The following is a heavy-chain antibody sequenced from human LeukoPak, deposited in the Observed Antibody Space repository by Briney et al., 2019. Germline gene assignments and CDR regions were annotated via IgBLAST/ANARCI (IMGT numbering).Heavy chain of an antibody. CDR1: GFTFSSYG. Sequence: GGSLRLSCAASGFTFSSYGMHWVRQAPGKGLEWVAVISYDGSNKYYADSVKGRFTISRDNSKNTLYLQMNSLRAEDTAVYYCAKDEQLWSTIQAFDIWGQGTMVTVSS. CDR2: ISYDGSNK. D-gene: IGHD5-18*01. J-gene: IGHJ3*02. CDR3: AKDEQLWSTIQAFDI. V-gene: IGHV3-30*18.